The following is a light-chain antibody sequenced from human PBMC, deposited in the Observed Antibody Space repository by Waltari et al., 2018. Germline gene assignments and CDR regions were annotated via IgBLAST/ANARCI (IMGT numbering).Light chain of an antibody. CDR1: SSNIGGNV. J-gene: IGLJ1*01. CDR3: VAWDDSLTGYV. V-gene: IGLV1-44*01. Sequence: QSVLTQPPSTSGTPGQRVIISCSGRSSNIGGNVVNWYQQIPRTAPKLLIYSSDQRPSGVPDRFSGSKSGTSASLAISGLQSEDEADYYCVAWDDSLTGYVFGTGTKVTVL. CDR2: SSD.